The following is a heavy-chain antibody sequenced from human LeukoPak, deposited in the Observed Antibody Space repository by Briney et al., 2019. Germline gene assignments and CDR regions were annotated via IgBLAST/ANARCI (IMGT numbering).Heavy chain of an antibody. Sequence: PGGSLRLSCRGSGFTLGDHAMSWVRQAPGKGLEWVGFIRSKAYRGTTEYAASVKGRFTISRDDSASIAYLQMNSLKTEDTAVYYCARGPIQLWIHNATDVWGQGTTVTVSS. CDR2: IRSKAYRGTT. V-gene: IGHV3-49*04. CDR3: ARGPIQLWIHNATDV. D-gene: IGHD5-18*01. CDR1: GFTLGDHA. J-gene: IGHJ6*02.